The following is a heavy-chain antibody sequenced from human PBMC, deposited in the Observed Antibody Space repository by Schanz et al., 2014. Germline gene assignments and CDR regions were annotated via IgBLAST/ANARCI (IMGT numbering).Heavy chain of an antibody. CDR3: ARAPEANASPYYFDY. CDR1: GFGFDDYA. D-gene: IGHD2-8*01. V-gene: IGHV3-9*01. J-gene: IGHJ4*02. Sequence: EVQLVESGGGLVKPGGSLRLSCTASGFGFDDYAMSWVRQAPGKGLEWVSGISWNSYSLLYADSVQGRFTISRDNAKNSLYLQMNSLRHDDTAFYYCARAPEANASPYYFDYWGQGTLVTVSS. CDR2: ISWNSYSL.